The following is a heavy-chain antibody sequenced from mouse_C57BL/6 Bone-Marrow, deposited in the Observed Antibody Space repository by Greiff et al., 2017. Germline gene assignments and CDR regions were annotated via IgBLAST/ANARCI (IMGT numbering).Heavy chain of an antibody. Sequence: DVKLQESGPGLVKPSQSLSLTCSVTGYSITSGYYWNWIRQFPGNKLEWMGYISYDGSNNYNPSLKNRISITRDTSKNQFFLKLNSVTTEDTATYYCAREGNDYGDYWGQGTTLTVSS. J-gene: IGHJ2*01. CDR1: GYSITSGYY. D-gene: IGHD2-4*01. V-gene: IGHV3-6*01. CDR2: ISYDGSN. CDR3: AREGNDYGDY.